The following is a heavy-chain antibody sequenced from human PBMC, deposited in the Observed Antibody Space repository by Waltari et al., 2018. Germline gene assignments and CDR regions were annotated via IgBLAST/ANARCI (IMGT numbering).Heavy chain of an antibody. J-gene: IGHJ2*01. CDR2: IYYSGST. CDR3: ARHCSYAVAGKRYFDL. CDR1: GGSISSSSYY. D-gene: IGHD6-19*01. V-gene: IGHV4-39*01. Sequence: QLQLQESGPGLVKPSETLSLTCTVSGGSISSSSYYWGWIRQHPGKGLEWIGSIYYSGSTYYNPSLKSRVTISVDTSKNQFSLKLSSVTAADTAVYYCARHCSYAVAGKRYFDLWGRGTLVTVSS.